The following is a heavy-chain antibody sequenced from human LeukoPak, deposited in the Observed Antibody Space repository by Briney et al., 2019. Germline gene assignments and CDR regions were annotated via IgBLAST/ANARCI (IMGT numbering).Heavy chain of an antibody. V-gene: IGHV1-2*02. CDR1: GYTFTASY. J-gene: IGHJ3*02. CDR3: ARSNDSYLLTWAFDI. Sequence: ATLTLSSKPSGYTFTASYMHWVRQAPGQGLEWMRWINPNSGGTNYAQKFQGRVTMTRDTSISTAYMELSGLRSDDTAVYYCARSNDSYLLTWAFDIWGQGTMVTVSS. D-gene: IGHD2-21*01. CDR2: INPNSGGT.